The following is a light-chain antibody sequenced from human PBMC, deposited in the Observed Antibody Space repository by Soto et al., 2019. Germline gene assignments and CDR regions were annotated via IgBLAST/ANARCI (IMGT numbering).Light chain of an antibody. CDR3: HQCVSSPLT. J-gene: IGKJ4*01. CDR2: DAS. V-gene: IGKV3-20*01. CDR1: QSVRSTY. Sequence: EIVLTQTPGTLSLSPGESATLSCRASQSVRSTYLAWYQHKPGQAPRLLIYDASSRATGIPDRFSGSGSGTDFTLTIRRLEPEDFAVYFCHQCVSSPLTFGGGTKVESK.